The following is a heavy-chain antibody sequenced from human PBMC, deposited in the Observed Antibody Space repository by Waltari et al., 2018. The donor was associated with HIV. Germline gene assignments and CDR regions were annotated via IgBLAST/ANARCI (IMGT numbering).Heavy chain of an antibody. Sequence: LLESGGGLVQPGGSLRLSCAASGFTLSDYAMNWVRQAPGKGLGWVSQVGGCHDRYYADSVKGRFTASRDDSKSTLYLQLNSLRAEDTALYFCAKDAFARNGIFDAFDVWGLGTRVTVSS. J-gene: IGHJ3*01. D-gene: IGHD2-8*01. V-gene: IGHV3-23*01. CDR3: AKDAFARNGIFDAFDV. CDR2: VGGCHDR. CDR1: GFTLSDYA.